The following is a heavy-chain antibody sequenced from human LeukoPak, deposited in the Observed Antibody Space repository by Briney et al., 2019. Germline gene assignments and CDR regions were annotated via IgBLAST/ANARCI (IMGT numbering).Heavy chain of an antibody. V-gene: IGHV3-48*01. CDR2: ISSSSSTI. Sequence: GGSLRLSCAASGFTFSTYRMNWVRQAPGNGLEWVSYISSSSSTIHYADSVKGRFTISRDNSNNTLYLQMNSLRREDTALYYCAKGFYAMDVWGQGTTVTVSS. CDR3: AKGFYAMDV. CDR1: GFTFSTYR. J-gene: IGHJ6*02.